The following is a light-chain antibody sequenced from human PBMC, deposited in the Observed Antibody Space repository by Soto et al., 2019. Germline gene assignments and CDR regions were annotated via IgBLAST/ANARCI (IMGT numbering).Light chain of an antibody. CDR3: QQYNNWPLT. J-gene: IGKJ4*01. CDR2: GAS. V-gene: IGKV3-15*01. CDR1: QSVSSN. Sequence: EIVMTQSPATLSVSPGERATLSCRASQSVSSNLAWYQQKPGQAPRLLIYGASTRATGIPARFSGSGSGTEFTLTISSLQSEDFAVYYWQQYNNWPLTCGGGTKGEIK.